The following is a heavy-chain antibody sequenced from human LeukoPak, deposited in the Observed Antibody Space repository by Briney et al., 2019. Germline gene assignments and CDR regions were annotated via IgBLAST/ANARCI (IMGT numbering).Heavy chain of an antibody. CDR3: ATGRFGEWNYGMDV. CDR2: FDPEDGET. J-gene: IGHJ6*02. Sequence: ASVKVSCKVSGYTLTELSMHWVRQAPGKGLEWMGGFDPEDGETIYAQKFQGRVTMTEDTSTDTAHMELSSLRSEDTAVYYCATGRFGEWNYGMDVWGQGTTVTVSS. V-gene: IGHV1-24*01. CDR1: GYTLTELS. D-gene: IGHD3-10*01.